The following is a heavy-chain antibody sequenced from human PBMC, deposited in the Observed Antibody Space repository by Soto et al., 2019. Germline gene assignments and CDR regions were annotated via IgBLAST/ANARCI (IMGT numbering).Heavy chain of an antibody. D-gene: IGHD4-17*01. CDR1: GGSFGGYS. CDR3: ARGRSFGDFAH. J-gene: IGHJ4*01. V-gene: IGHV4-34*01. CDR2: ITPSGNP. Sequence: PSETLSLTYAVFGGSFGGYSWTWIRQTPGGGLEWIGEITPSGNPNYNPSLKSRVAIAVDKSRNQFSLNLTSVTAADTSIYYCARGRSFGDFAHWGQGTMVTVSS.